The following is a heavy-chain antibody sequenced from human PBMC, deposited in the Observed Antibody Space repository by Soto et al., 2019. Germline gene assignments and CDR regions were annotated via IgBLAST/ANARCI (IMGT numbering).Heavy chain of an antibody. D-gene: IGHD2-2*01. Sequence: QVQLVESGGGVVQPGRSLRLSCAASGFTFSSFGMHWVRQAPGKGLEWVAVIWHDGRNKYYADFVKGRFTISRDNSKNTLFLQMNSLRVEDTAVYYCASRSPALDYWGQGTLVTVS. J-gene: IGHJ4*02. CDR1: GFTFSSFG. CDR2: IWHDGRNK. V-gene: IGHV3-33*01. CDR3: ASRSPALDY.